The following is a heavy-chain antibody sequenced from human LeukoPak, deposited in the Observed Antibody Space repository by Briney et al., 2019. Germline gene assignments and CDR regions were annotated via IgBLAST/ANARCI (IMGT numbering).Heavy chain of an antibody. V-gene: IGHV1-69*04. J-gene: IGHJ4*02. CDR1: RATFRNYG. Sequence: GASVKVSCKTSRATFRNYGITWVRQVPGQGLEWMGRIIPIHGVAHTAQRFQGRVNITADESTHTIYMEVSSLRSEDTAMYYCSRDSAGYPDYWGQGTLVTVTS. CDR3: SRDSAGYPDY. D-gene: IGHD2-15*01. CDR2: IIPIHGVA.